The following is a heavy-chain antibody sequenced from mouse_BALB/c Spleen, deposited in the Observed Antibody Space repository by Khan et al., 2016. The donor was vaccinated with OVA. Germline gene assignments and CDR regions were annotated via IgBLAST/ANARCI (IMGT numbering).Heavy chain of an antibody. D-gene: IGHD1-1*01. Sequence: EVELVESGGGLVQPGGSLKLSCAASGFTFSSYAMSWVRQTPEKRLEWVATISSGENYTYYPDSVKGRFTISRDNAKNTLYLQMSSLRSEDTAMYYCVRPPITTVVATSYWFFDVWGAGTTVTVSS. V-gene: IGHV5-9-3*01. CDR3: VRPPITTVVATSYWFFDV. CDR1: GFTFSSYA. CDR2: ISSGENYT. J-gene: IGHJ1*01.